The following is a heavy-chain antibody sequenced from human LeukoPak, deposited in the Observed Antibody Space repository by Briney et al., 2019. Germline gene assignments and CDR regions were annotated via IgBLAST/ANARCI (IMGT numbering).Heavy chain of an antibody. V-gene: IGHV3-53*01. D-gene: IGHD1-14*01. J-gene: IGHJ4*02. CDR3: ARGVEPLAANTLAY. Sequence: GGSLRLSCAASGFTVITNDMTWVRQAPGRGLEWVSVLYSDGITKYADSAQERYFIFRGNSKNTLKLEMNSLSPDDTAVYYCARGVEPLAANTLAYWGQGTLVTVSS. CDR1: GFTVITND. CDR2: LYSDGIT.